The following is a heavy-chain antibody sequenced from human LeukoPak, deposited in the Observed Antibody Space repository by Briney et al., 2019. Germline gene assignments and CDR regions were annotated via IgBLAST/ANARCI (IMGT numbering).Heavy chain of an antibody. CDR2: VSYDGSNK. CDR1: GFTFSSYA. D-gene: IGHD6-13*01. V-gene: IGHV3-30-3*01. J-gene: IGHJ4*02. Sequence: GRSLRLSCAASGFTFSSYAMHWVRRAPGKGLEWVAVVSYDGSNKYYADSVKGRFTISRDNSKNTLYLQMNSLRAEDTAVYYCAHPHGYSSSWYYFDYWGQGTLVTVSS. CDR3: AHPHGYSSSWYYFDY.